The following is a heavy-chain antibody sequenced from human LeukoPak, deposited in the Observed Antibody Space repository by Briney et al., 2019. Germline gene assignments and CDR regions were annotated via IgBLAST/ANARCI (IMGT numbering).Heavy chain of an antibody. Sequence: GGSLRLSCAASGFTFSSYGMTWGRQAPGKGLECVSGISGRGGTTYYADSVKGRFTISRDNSKNTLDLQMNSLRAEDTAVYYCAKREGFNNGNFDYWGQGALVTVSS. CDR1: GFTFSSYG. CDR2: ISGRGGTT. D-gene: IGHD5-18*01. J-gene: IGHJ4*02. V-gene: IGHV3-23*01. CDR3: AKREGFNNGNFDY.